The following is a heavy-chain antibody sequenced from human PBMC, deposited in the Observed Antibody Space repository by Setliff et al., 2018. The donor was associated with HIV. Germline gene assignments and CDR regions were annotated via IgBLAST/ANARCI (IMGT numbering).Heavy chain of an antibody. D-gene: IGHD6-19*01. V-gene: IGHV3-53*01. Sequence: PGGSLRLSCAVSGFSVSNKYMTWVRQAPGKGLEWVSIIYSDDYTYYADSVKGRFTISRDNSKNTLYLQMNSLRAEDTAVYYCAKDPTTGAVAVYYFDYWGQGTLVTVSS. J-gene: IGHJ4*02. CDR2: IYSDDYT. CDR1: GFSVSNKY. CDR3: AKDPTTGAVAVYYFDY.